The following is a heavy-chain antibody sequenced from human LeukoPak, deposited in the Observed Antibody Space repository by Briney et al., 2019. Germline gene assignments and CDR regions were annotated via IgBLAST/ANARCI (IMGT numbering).Heavy chain of an antibody. D-gene: IGHD2-15*01. CDR2: IYTSGST. Sequence: PSETLSLTCTVSGGSISSYYWSWIRQPPGKGLEWIGYIYTSGSTNYNPSLKSRVTISVDTSKNQFSLKLSSVTAADTAVYYCARDCSGGTCYSNDAFDLWGQGTMVTVSS. CDR1: GGSISSYY. CDR3: ARDCSGGTCYSNDAFDL. J-gene: IGHJ3*01. V-gene: IGHV4-4*09.